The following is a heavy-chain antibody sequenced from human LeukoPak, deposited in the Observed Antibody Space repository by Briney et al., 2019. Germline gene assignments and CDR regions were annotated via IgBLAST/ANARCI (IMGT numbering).Heavy chain of an antibody. CDR3: ARASSGVLGYDLYYFDE. CDR2: ISSSSSYI. CDR1: GFTFSSYE. Sequence: GGSLRLSCAASGFTFSSYEMNWVRQAPGKGLEWVSCISSSSSYIYYADSVRGRFTISRDNAKSSLYLQMNSLRADDTAVYYCARASSGVLGYDLYYFDEWGRGPLVTVSS. D-gene: IGHD5-12*01. V-gene: IGHV3-21*01. J-gene: IGHJ4*02.